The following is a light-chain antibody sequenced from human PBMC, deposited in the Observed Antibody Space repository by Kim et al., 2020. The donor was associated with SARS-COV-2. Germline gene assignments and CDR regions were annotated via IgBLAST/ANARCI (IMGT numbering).Light chain of an antibody. CDR1: KGGDKE. V-gene: IGLV3-1*01. CDR2: KEN. J-gene: IGLJ1*01. CDR3: QAWDSSTHNYV. Sequence: GQKARKTGEGKKGGDKEGTWKKKKQGEGRVGVIYKENQRPEGIAERVSGSNAGKRGTLTISGTQAMDEADYYGQAWDSSTHNYVLGAGTKVTVL.